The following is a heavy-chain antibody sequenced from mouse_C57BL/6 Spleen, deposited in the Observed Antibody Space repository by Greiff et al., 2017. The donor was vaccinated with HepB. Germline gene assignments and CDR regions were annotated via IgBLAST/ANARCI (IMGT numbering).Heavy chain of an antibody. CDR3: ERRYYGSPLYAMDY. CDR2: ISSGSSTI. V-gene: IGHV5-17*01. Sequence: EVQRVESGGGLVKPGGSLKLSCAASGFTFSDYGMHWVRQAPEKGLEWVAYISSGSSTIYYADTVKGRFTISRDNAKNTLFLQKTSLRSEDTAMYYCERRYYGSPLYAMDYWGQGTSVTVSS. D-gene: IGHD1-1*01. J-gene: IGHJ4*01. CDR1: GFTFSDYG.